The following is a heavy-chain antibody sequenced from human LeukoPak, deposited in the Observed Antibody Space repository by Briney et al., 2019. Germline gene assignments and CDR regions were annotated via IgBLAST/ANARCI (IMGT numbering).Heavy chain of an antibody. CDR3: TTAPDTSDY. Sequence: PAGSLSLSCAASGFTFINAWMTWVRQAPGQGLEWIGRIKSKTNGGTTDYATPVKGRFTFSRDDSKSTLYLQMDSLKTEDTAVYYCTTAPDTSDYWGQGTLVTVSS. CDR2: IKSKTNGGTT. V-gene: IGHV3-15*01. CDR1: GFTFINAW. D-gene: IGHD5-18*01. J-gene: IGHJ4*02.